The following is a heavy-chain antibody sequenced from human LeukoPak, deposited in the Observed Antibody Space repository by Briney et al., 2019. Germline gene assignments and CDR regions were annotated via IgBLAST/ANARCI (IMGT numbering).Heavy chain of an antibody. Sequence: GGSLRLSCAASGFTFSSYAMSWVRQAPGKGLQWVSAISASGGSTYYADSVKGRFTISRDNSKNTLYLQMNSLRAEDTAVYYCAKTPGYQLRPYYYGMDVWGQGTTVTVSS. D-gene: IGHD2-2*01. J-gene: IGHJ6*02. V-gene: IGHV3-23*01. CDR3: AKTPGYQLRPYYYGMDV. CDR2: ISASGGST. CDR1: GFTFSSYA.